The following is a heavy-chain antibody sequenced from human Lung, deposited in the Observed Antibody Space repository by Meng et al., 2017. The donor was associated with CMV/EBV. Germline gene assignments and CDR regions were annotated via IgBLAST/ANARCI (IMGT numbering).Heavy chain of an antibody. D-gene: IGHD1-26*01. CDR3: ARGWGAALDY. Sequence: SETLSLXXSVSGGSISSRSYYWGWIRQPPGKGLELIGSSSYSGSTSYNPSLKSRVTISLDTSKNQFPLKLTSVTAADTAVYYCARGWGAALDYWGQGTLVTVSS. J-gene: IGHJ4*02. CDR2: SSYSGST. V-gene: IGHV4-39*06. CDR1: GGSISSRSYY.